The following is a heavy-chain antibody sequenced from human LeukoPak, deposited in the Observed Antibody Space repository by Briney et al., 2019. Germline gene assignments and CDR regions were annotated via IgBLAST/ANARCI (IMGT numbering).Heavy chain of an antibody. Sequence: GASVKVSCKASGYTFTSYYMHWVRQAPGQGLEWMGIINPSGGSTSYAQKFQGRVTMTRDTSTSTVYMELSSLRSEDTAVYYCRSNLGGLESPPYNYYSMAAGGKGPTATV. V-gene: IGHV1-46*01. D-gene: IGHD1-1*01. CDR2: INPSGGST. CDR3: RSNLGGLESPPYNYYSMAA. J-gene: IGHJ6*03. CDR1: GYTFTSYY.